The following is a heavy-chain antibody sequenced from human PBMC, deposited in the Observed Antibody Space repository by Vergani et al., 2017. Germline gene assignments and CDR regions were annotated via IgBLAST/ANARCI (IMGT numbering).Heavy chain of an antibody. CDR3: ARVVGHYDFWSGYYTEYYYYYMDV. J-gene: IGHJ6*03. Sequence: QVQLQESGPGLVKPSETLSLTCTVSGGSVSSGSYYWSWIRQPPGKGLEWIGYIYYSGSTNYNPSLKSRVTISVDTSKNQFSLKLSSVTAADTAVYYCARVVGHYDFWSGYYTEYYYYYMDVWGKGP. V-gene: IGHV4-61*01. CDR2: IYYSGST. CDR1: GGSVSSGSYY. D-gene: IGHD3-3*01.